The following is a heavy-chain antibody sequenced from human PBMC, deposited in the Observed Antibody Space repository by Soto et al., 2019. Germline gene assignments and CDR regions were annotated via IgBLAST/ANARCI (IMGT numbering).Heavy chain of an antibody. CDR1: GFTFSSYW. CDR2: IKQDGSEK. J-gene: IGHJ6*02. D-gene: IGHD3-22*01. V-gene: IGHV3-7*04. Sequence: EVQLVESGGGLVQPGGSLRLSCAASGFTFSSYWMSWVRQAPGKGLEWVANIKQDGSEKYYVDSVKGRFTISRDNDKNSLYLQMNSLRAEDTAVYYCARKQPYDSSGWDYYYYGMDVWGQGTTVTVSS. CDR3: ARKQPYDSSGWDYYYYGMDV.